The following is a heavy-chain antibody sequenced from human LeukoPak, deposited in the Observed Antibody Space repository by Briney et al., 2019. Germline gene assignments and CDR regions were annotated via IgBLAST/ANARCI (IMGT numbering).Heavy chain of an antibody. J-gene: IGHJ5*02. CDR2: INPSGGST. CDR1: GYTFTSYY. CDR3: ARVGIDGYNPYNWFDP. Sequence: VSVKVSCKASGYTFTSYYMHWVRQAPGQGLEWMGIINPSGGSTSYAQKFQGRVTMTRDTSTSTVYMELSSLRSEDTAVYYCARVGIDGYNPYNWFDPWGQGTLSPSPQ. V-gene: IGHV1-46*01. D-gene: IGHD5-24*01.